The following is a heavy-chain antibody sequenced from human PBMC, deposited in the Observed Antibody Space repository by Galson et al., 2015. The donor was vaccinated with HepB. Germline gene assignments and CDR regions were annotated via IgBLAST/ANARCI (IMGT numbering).Heavy chain of an antibody. CDR2: ISYDGSNK. Sequence: SLRLSCAASGFTFSSYGMHWVRQAPGKGLEWVAVISYDGSNKYYADSVKGRFTISRDNSKNTLYLQMNSLRAEDTAVYYCAKEREDIVVVVAEYYFDYWGQGTLVTVSS. D-gene: IGHD2-15*01. V-gene: IGHV3-30*18. J-gene: IGHJ4*02. CDR3: AKEREDIVVVVAEYYFDY. CDR1: GFTFSSYG.